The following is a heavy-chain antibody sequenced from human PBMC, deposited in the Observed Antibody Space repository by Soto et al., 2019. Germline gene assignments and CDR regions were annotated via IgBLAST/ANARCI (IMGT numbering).Heavy chain of an antibody. D-gene: IGHD6-13*01. CDR1: GASISSFN. CDR3: ARARGEYTSSWFWYFSH. Sequence: KTSETLSLTCSVSGASISSFNWNWVRQPAGKGPEWVGRLNIAGTINYNPSLKSRITMSMDTSKNQISLHLRSVTAADTAIYYCARARGEYTSSWFWYFSHWGHGTLVTVSS. V-gene: IGHV4-4*07. CDR2: LNIAGTI. J-gene: IGHJ2*01.